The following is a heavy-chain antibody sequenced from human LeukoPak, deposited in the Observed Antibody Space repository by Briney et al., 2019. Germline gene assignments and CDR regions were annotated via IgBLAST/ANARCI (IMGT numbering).Heavy chain of an antibody. CDR2: ISGNGRDT. CDR1: GFTFSSYA. V-gene: IGHV3-23*01. J-gene: IGHJ4*02. D-gene: IGHD6-19*01. Sequence: PGGSLRLSCAASGFTFSSYAMSWVRQAPGKGLEWVSDISGNGRDTYYADSVKGRLTISRDNSKNTLYLQMNSLRAEDTAVYYCAKDRVSSGWLYYLDYWGQGTLVTVSS. CDR3: AKDRVSSGWLYYLDY.